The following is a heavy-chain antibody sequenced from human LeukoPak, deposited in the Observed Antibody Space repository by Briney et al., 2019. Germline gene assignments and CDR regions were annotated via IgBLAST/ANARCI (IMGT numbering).Heavy chain of an antibody. CDR1: GGSICSGDYY. J-gene: IGHJ4*02. CDR3: ARDSIVGATQFDY. V-gene: IGHV4-30-4*08. Sequence: PSETLSLTCTVSGGSICSGDYYWSWIRQPPGKGLEWIGYIYYSGSTYYNPSLKSRVTISVDTSKNQFSLKLSSVTAADTAVYYCARDSIVGATQFDYWGQGTLVTVSS. CDR2: IYYSGST. D-gene: IGHD1-26*01.